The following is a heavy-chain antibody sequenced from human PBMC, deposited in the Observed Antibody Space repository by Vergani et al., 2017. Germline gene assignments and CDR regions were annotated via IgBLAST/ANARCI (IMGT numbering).Heavy chain of an antibody. D-gene: IGHD1-26*01. J-gene: IGHJ6*03. CDR2: IYHSGST. CDR1: GGSIGSGGYS. Sequence: QLQLQESASGLVKPSQTLSLTCAVSGGSIGSGGYSWSWIRQPPGKGLEWIGYIYHSGSTYYNPSLKSRVTISVDRSKNQFSLKLSSVTAADTAVYYCARDLGGSPPDYDYYMDVWGKGTTVTVSS. CDR3: ARDLGGSPPDYDYYMDV. V-gene: IGHV4-30-2*01.